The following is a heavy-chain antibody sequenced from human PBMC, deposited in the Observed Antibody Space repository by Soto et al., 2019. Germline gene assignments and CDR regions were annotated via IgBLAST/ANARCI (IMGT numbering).Heavy chain of an antibody. CDR2: INPNGGKT. CDR3: ARGSGFGDYDY. J-gene: IGHJ4*01. D-gene: IGHD4-17*01. V-gene: IGHV1-2*02. CDR1: GYTFSDYF. Sequence: ASVKVSCKASGYTFSDYFLPWVRQAPGQGLEWMGWINPNGGKTTSEQQFRGRVTMTRDTSINIAYMEVTSLRSDDTAVYYCARGSGFGDYDYWGHGALVTVS.